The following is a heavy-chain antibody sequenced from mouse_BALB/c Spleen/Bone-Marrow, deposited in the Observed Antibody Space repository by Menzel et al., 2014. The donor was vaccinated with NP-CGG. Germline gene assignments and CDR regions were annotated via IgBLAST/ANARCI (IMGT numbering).Heavy chain of an antibody. CDR2: IDPANGNT. V-gene: IGHV14-3*02. J-gene: IGHJ1*01. Sequence: EVQRVESGAELVKPGASVKLSCTASGFNIKDTYMHWVKQRPEQGLEWIGRIDPANGNTKYDPKFQGKATITADTSSNTAYLQLSGRTSEDTAVYYCASYRYAWYFDVWGAGTTVTVSS. CDR1: GFNIKDTY. CDR3: ASYRYAWYFDV. D-gene: IGHD2-14*01.